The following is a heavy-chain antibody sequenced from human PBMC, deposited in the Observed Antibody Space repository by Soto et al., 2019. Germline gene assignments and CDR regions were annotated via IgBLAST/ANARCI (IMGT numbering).Heavy chain of an antibody. V-gene: IGHV3-33*01. J-gene: IGHJ6*02. CDR1: GFTFSSYG. D-gene: IGHD1-26*01. CDR2: IWYDGSNK. Sequence: QVQLVESGGGVVQNGRSLRLSCAASGFTFSSYGMHWVRQAPGKGLEWVAVIWYDGSNKYYADSVKGRFTISRDNSKNTLYLQMNGLRAEDTAVYYCARDRSGSPTSGMDVWGQGTTVTVSS. CDR3: ARDRSGSPTSGMDV.